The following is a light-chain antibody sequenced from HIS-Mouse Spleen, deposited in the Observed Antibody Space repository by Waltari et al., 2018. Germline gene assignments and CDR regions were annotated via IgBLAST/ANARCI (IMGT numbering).Light chain of an antibody. CDR3: QQRSNWHPLT. V-gene: IGKV3-11*01. CDR1: QSVSSY. CDR2: EAS. J-gene: IGKJ4*01. Sequence: EIVLTQSPATLSLSPGERATLSCRASQSVSSYLAWYQQKPGQAPRLLIYEASTRASGIPARFSGSGSGTDFTLTISSLEPEDFSVYYCQQRSNWHPLTFGGGTKVEIK.